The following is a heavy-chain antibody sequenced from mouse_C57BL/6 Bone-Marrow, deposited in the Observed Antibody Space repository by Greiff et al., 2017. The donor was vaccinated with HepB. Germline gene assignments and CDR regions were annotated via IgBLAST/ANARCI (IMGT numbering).Heavy chain of an antibody. Sequence: VQLQESGPELVQPGASVKISCKASGYAFSSSWMNWVKQRPGKGLEWIGRIYPGDGDTNYNGKFKGKATLTADKSSSTAYMQLSSLTSEDSAVYFCARRLLWLRRGAMDYWGQVTSVTVSS. CDR3: ARRLLWLRRGAMDY. CDR2: IYPGDGDT. D-gene: IGHD2-2*01. CDR1: GYAFSSSW. J-gene: IGHJ4*01. V-gene: IGHV1-82*01.